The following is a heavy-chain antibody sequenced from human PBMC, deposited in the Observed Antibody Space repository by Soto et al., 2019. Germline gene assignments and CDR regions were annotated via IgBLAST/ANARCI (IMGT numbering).Heavy chain of an antibody. CDR3: ARDHPYYYYGMDV. Sequence: PGGSLRLSCAASGLTFSSYAMSWVRQAPGKELEWVSGISGSGGSTFYADSVKGRFTISRDNSKNTLYLQMNSLRAEDTAVYYCARDHPYYYYGMDVWGQGTTVTVSS. V-gene: IGHV3-23*01. CDR2: ISGSGGST. J-gene: IGHJ6*02. CDR1: GLTFSSYA.